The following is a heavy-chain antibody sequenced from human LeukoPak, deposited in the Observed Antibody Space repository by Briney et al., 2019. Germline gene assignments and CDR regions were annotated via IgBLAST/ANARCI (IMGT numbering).Heavy chain of an antibody. Sequence: SVKVSCKVSGYTLTELSMHWVRQAPGQGLEWMGGIIPIFGTANYAQKFQGRVTITADESTSTAYMELSSLRSEDTAVYYCATVPLGRTMVRGVIITNYFDYWGQGTLVTVSS. J-gene: IGHJ4*02. D-gene: IGHD3-10*01. CDR1: GYTLTELS. CDR3: ATVPLGRTMVRGVIITNYFDY. V-gene: IGHV1-69*13. CDR2: IIPIFGTA.